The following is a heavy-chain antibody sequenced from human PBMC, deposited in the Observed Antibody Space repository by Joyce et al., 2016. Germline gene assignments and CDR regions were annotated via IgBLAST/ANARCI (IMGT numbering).Heavy chain of an antibody. V-gene: IGHV3-9*01. J-gene: IGHJ6*02. CDR1: GFNLDEYA. Sequence: EVQLVESGGGLVQPGRSLRLSCAASGFNLDEYAMHWVRQVPGKGLEWVSGISWNSGSIGYADSVKGRFTISRDNAKNSLSLQMNSLRAEDTALYYCVKAGGSYPLYYYYGMDVWGQGTTVTVSS. CDR2: ISWNSGSI. D-gene: IGHD1-26*01. CDR3: VKAGGSYPLYYYYGMDV.